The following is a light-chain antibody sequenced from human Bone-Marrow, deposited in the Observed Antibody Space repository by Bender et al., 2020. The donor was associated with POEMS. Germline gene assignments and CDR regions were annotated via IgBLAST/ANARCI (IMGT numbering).Light chain of an antibody. Sequence: QSALTQPASVSGSPGQSISISCTGTSNDVGAYNYVSWYQQHPGKAPKLMIYDVSYRPAWLSDRFSGSKSGNTAYLTISGLQAEDEADYYCGSSADIMSFFGGGTKVTVL. CDR2: DVS. V-gene: IGLV2-14*03. CDR1: SNDVGAYNY. J-gene: IGLJ2*01. CDR3: GSSADIMSF.